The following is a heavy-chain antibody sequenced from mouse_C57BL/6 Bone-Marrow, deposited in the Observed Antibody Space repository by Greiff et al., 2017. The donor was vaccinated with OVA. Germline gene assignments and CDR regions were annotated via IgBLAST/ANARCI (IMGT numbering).Heavy chain of an antibody. V-gene: IGHV5-17*01. CDR3: GRSDYGYFDF. CDR1: GFTFSDYG. J-gene: IGHJ1*03. Sequence: EVKLQESGGGLVKPGGSLKLSCAASGFTFSDYGMHWVRQAPEKGLEWVGYISSGSSTTYYADTFKGRVTITRDNAYSTLYLQLTSLTSEDAAMYYCGRSDYGYFDFGGRGTRVTVS. CDR2: ISSGSSTT.